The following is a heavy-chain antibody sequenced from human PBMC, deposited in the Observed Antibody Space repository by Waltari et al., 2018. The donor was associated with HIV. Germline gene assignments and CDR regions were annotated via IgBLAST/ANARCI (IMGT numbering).Heavy chain of an antibody. J-gene: IGHJ4*02. D-gene: IGHD6-19*01. V-gene: IGHV3-30*04. CDR2: ISYDERDK. CDR1: GFTFSDYA. CDR3: ARGGSSGWYSGAYY. Sequence: QVQLVESGGDVVQPGRSLRLSCAASGFTFSDYAMHWVRQAPGKGLEWVAVISYDERDKYYAASVKGRFTISRDNSKNTMYLQMDSLRTDDTAMYYCARGGSSGWYSGAYYWGQGTLVTVSS.